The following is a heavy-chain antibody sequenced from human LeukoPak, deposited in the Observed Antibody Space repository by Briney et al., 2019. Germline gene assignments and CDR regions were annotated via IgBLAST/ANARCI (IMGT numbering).Heavy chain of an antibody. Sequence: GGSLRLSCAASGFTFSDYYMSWIRQAPGKGREWVSYISSSGSTIYYADSVKGRFIISRDNAKNFLYLQMNSLRAEDTALYYCAKDISGYSGHRIPHGMDVWGQGATVTVSS. J-gene: IGHJ6*02. V-gene: IGHV3-11*01. CDR2: ISSSGSTI. CDR1: GFTFSDYY. CDR3: AKDISGYSGHRIPHGMDV. D-gene: IGHD5-12*01.